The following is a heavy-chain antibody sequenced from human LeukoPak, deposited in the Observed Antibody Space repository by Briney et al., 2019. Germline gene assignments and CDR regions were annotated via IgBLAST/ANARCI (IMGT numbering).Heavy chain of an antibody. CDR2: IYYSGST. Sequence: PSETLSLTCTVSGGSVSSYYWNWIRQPPGKGLEWIEYIYYSGSTNYNPSLKSRVTISVDTSKNQFSLKLNSITTADTAVYYCARVRLSGSYLDAFDIWGRGTMVTVSS. CDR1: GGSVSSYY. J-gene: IGHJ3*02. D-gene: IGHD1-26*01. CDR3: ARVRLSGSYLDAFDI. V-gene: IGHV4-59*02.